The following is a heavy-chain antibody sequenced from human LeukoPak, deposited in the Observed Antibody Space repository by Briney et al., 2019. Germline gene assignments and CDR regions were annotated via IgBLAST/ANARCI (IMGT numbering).Heavy chain of an antibody. J-gene: IGHJ6*04. CDR2: ISSSSSYI. V-gene: IGHV3-21*01. CDR1: RFTFSTYS. D-gene: IGHD3-10*02. CDR3: AELGITMIGGV. Sequence: PGGSLRLSCAASRFTFSTYSMNWVRQAPGKGLEWVSSISSSSSYIYYTDSVKGRFTISRDNAKNSLYLQMSSLRAEDTAVYYCAELGITMIGGVWGKGTTVTISS.